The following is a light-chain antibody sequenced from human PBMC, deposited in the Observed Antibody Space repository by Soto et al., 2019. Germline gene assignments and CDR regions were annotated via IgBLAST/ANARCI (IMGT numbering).Light chain of an antibody. CDR1: SSNIGAGSD. CDR2: ANS. V-gene: IGLV1-40*01. CDR3: QSSDSSLSGSV. J-gene: IGLJ1*01. Sequence: QSVLTQPPSVSGAPGQRVTISYTGSSSNIGAGSDVHWYQQLPGTAPKLLIYANSNRPSGVPDRFSGSKSGTSASLAITGLQAEDEADYYCQSSDSSLSGSVFGTGTKLTVL.